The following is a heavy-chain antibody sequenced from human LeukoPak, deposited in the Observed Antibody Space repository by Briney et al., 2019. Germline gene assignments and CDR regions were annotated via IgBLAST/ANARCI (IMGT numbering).Heavy chain of an antibody. CDR1: GYTFTGYY. CDR2: INPNSGGT. V-gene: IGHV1-2*02. J-gene: IGHJ4*02. CDR3: ARGYGYSYEADTFDY. D-gene: IGHD5-18*01. Sequence: ASVKVSCEASGYTFTGYYMHWVRQAPGQGLEWMGWINPNSGGTNYAQKLQGRVTMTTDTSTSTAYMELRSLRSDDTAVYYCARGYGYSYEADTFDYWGQGTLVTVSS.